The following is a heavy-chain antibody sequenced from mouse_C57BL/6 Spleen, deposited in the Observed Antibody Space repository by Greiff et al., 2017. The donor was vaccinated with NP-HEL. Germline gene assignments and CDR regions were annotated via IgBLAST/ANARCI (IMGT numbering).Heavy chain of an antibody. CDR2: IDPSDSYT. CDR1: GYTFTSYW. CDR3: ARTAQAMAY. Sequence: QVQLQQPGAELVKPGASVKLSCKASGYTFTSYWMQWVKQRPGQGLEWIGEIDPSDSYTNYNQKFKGKATLTVDTSSSTAYMQLSSLTSEDSAVYYGARTAQAMAYWGQGTLVTVSA. J-gene: IGHJ3*01. D-gene: IGHD3-2*02. V-gene: IGHV1-50*01.